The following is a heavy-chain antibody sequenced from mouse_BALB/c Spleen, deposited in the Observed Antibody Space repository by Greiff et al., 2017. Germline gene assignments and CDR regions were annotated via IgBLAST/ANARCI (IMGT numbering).Heavy chain of an antibody. D-gene: IGHD1-1*01. CDR3: NPYGSSSAWFAY. CDR1: GYTFTSYW. Sequence: VQLQQPGAELVKPGASVKLSCKASGYTFTSYWMHWVKQRPEQGLEWIGWIDPENGDTEYAPKFQGKATMTADTSSNTAYLQLSSLTSEDTAVYYCNPYGSSSAWFAYWGQGTLVTVSA. CDR2: IDPENGDT. J-gene: IGHJ3*01. V-gene: IGHV14-4*02.